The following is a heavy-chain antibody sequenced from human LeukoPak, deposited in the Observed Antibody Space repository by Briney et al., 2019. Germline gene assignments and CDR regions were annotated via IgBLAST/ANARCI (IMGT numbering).Heavy chain of an antibody. J-gene: IGHJ4*02. CDR1: GFTFSSYA. CDR2: IKEDGIDK. D-gene: IGHD1-26*01. V-gene: IGHV3-7*01. CDR3: ATYSGSLKSFDD. Sequence: GGSLRLSCAASGFTFSSYAMSWVRRAPGKGLEWVANIKEDGIDKYYVDSVKGRFTISRDNAKNSMYLQMNSLRAEDTAVYYCATYSGSLKSFDDWGQGTLVTVSS.